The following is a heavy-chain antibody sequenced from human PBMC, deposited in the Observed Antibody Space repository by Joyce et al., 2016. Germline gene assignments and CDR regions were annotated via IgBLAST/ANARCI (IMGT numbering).Heavy chain of an antibody. CDR2: LSSSSSYI. D-gene: IGHD2-8*01. CDR1: GFTFSSYS. Sequence: EVQLVESGGGLVKPGGSLRLSCAASGFTFSSYSMSWVRQARVKGLEWVSSLSSSSSYIKYTDSVKGRFTISRDNAKNSLYLQMNSLRVEDTAVYYCARSSYTNGIFDYWGQGTLVTVSS. CDR3: ARSSYTNGIFDY. J-gene: IGHJ4*02. V-gene: IGHV3-21*01.